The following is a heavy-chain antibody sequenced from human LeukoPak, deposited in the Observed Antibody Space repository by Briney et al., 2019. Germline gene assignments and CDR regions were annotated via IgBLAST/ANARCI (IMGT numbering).Heavy chain of an antibody. CDR2: ISGSGGST. D-gene: IGHD3-10*01. J-gene: IGHJ3*02. V-gene: IGHV3-23*01. CDR3: AKDYYGSGRYPSGAFDI. Sequence: PGGSLRLSCAASGFTFSSYEMNWVRQAPGKGLEWVSAISGSGGSTYYADSVKGRFTISRDNSKNTLYLQMNSLRAEDTAVYYCAKDYYGSGRYPSGAFDIWGQGTMVTVSS. CDR1: GFTFSSYE.